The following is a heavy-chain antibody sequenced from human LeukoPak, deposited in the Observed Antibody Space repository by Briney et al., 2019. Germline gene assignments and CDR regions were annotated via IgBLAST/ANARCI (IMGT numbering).Heavy chain of an antibody. CDR1: GLTFSNYW. V-gene: IGHV3-7*01. J-gene: IGHJ6*03. Sequence: PGGSLRLSCAASGLTFSNYWMSWVRQAPGKGLEWVANIKEDGSAKYYVDSVKGRFTISRDNAKNSLYLQMNSLRAKDTAVYYCATEVYYYMDVWGKGTTVTVSS. CDR3: ATEVYYYMDV. CDR2: IKEDGSAK.